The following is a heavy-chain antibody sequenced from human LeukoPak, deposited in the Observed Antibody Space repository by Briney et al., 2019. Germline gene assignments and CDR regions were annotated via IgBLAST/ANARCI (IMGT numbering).Heavy chain of an antibody. V-gene: IGHV3-30-3*01. CDR2: ISYDGSNK. Sequence: PGGSLRLSCAASGFTFSSYAMHWVRQAPGKGLEWVAVISYDGSNKYYAESVKGRFTISRDNSKNTLYLQMNSLRAEDTAVYYCARYSSTYYYYGMDVWGQGTTVTVSS. D-gene: IGHD6-13*01. J-gene: IGHJ6*02. CDR1: GFTFSSYA. CDR3: ARYSSTYYYYGMDV.